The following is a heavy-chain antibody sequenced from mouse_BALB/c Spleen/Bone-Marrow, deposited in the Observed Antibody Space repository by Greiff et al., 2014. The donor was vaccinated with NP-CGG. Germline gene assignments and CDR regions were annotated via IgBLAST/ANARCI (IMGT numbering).Heavy chain of an antibody. CDR1: GYTFTSYD. CDR3: AHDGLLPGMDY. D-gene: IGHD2-3*01. V-gene: IGHV1-85*01. CDR2: IFPGDNSI. Sequence: QVQLQQSGAELVKPGASVKLSCKASGYTFTSYDINWVRQRPEQGLEWIGWIFPGDNSIKYNEKFKGEATLTTDKSSSTAYMQLSRITSEDSAVYFCAHDGLLPGMDYWGQGTSVTVSS. J-gene: IGHJ4*01.